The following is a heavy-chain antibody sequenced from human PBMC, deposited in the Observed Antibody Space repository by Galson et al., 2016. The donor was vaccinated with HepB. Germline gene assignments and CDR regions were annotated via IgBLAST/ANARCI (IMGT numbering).Heavy chain of an antibody. J-gene: IGHJ2*01. D-gene: IGHD3-22*01. Sequence: SLRLSCAASEFTFSTYWMHWVRQAPGKGLVWVSRIDGDGSTTIYADSAKGRFTISRDNAKNTLYLQMNSLRAEGTAVYYCARDRHYYDNSGYPQPYWFFDLWGRGTLVTVSS. CDR1: EFTFSTYW. CDR3: ARDRHYYDNSGYPQPYWFFDL. CDR2: IDGDGSTT. V-gene: IGHV3-74*01.